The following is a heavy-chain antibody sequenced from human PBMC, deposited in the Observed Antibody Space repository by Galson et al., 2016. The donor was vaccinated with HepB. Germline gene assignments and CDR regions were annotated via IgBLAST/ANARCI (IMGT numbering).Heavy chain of an antibody. Sequence: ETLSLTCTVSGGSISSSSYYWGWIRQPPGKGLEWIGSIYYSGSTYYNPSLKSRVTISVDTSKNQFSLKLSSMTAADTAVYYCARHGSGSFNYYYYYYMDVWGKGTTVTVSS. CDR1: GGSISSSSYY. D-gene: IGHD3-10*01. J-gene: IGHJ6*03. CDR3: ARHGSGSFNYYYYYYMDV. V-gene: IGHV4-39*01. CDR2: IYYSGST.